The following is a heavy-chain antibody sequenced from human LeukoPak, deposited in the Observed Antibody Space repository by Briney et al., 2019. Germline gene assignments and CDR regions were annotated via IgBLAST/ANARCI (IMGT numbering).Heavy chain of an antibody. J-gene: IGHJ4*02. D-gene: IGHD3-22*01. CDR2: ISGSGGST. V-gene: IGHV3-23*01. CDR3: TTTPNYYDSSGYYYLLDY. Sequence: GGSLRLSCAASGFTFSSYAMSWVRQAPGKGLEWVSAISGSGGSTYYADSVKGRFTISRDNSKNTLYLQMNSLKTEDTAVYYCTTTPNYYDSSGYYYLLDYWGQGTLVSVSS. CDR1: GFTFSSYA.